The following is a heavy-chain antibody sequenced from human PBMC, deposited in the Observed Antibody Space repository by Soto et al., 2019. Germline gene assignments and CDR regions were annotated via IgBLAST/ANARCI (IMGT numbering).Heavy chain of an antibody. CDR2: ISYDGSNK. D-gene: IGHD1-26*01. CDR1: GFTFSSYA. Sequence: QVQLVESGGGVVQPGRSLRLSCAASGFTFSSYAMHWVRQAPGKGLEWGAVISYDGSNKYYADSVKGRFTISRDNSKNTLYLQMNSLRAEDTAVYYCARTASNSGSYRHPFDYWGQGTLVTVSS. V-gene: IGHV3-30-3*01. CDR3: ARTASNSGSYRHPFDY. J-gene: IGHJ4*02.